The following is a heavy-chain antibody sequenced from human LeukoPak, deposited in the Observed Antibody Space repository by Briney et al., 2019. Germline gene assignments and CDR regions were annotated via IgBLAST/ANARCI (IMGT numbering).Heavy chain of an antibody. D-gene: IGHD2-2*01. Sequence: SETLSLTCTVSGGSISNYYWSWIRQPPGKGLEWIGYIYYSGSTNYNPSLRSRVTISVDTSKNQFSLKLSSVTAADTAVYYCAKDVRQLDAFDIWGQGTMVTVSS. CDR3: AKDVRQLDAFDI. CDR1: GGSISNYY. CDR2: IYYSGST. J-gene: IGHJ3*02. V-gene: IGHV4-59*01.